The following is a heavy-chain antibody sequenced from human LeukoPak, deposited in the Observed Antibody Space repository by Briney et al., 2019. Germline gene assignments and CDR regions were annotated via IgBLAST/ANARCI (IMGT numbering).Heavy chain of an antibody. J-gene: IGHJ5*02. CDR3: AKDPACSTSCSNWFDP. Sequence: GGSLRLSCAASGFTFSSYSMNWVRQAPGKGLEWVSAISGSGGSTYYADSVKGRFTISRDNSKNTLYLQMNSLRAEDTAVYYCAKDPACSTSCSNWFDPWGQGTLVTVSS. V-gene: IGHV3-23*01. CDR1: GFTFSSYS. D-gene: IGHD2-2*01. CDR2: ISGSGGST.